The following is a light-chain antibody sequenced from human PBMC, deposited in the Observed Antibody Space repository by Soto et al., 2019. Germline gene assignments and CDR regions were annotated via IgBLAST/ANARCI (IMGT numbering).Light chain of an antibody. CDR2: AAS. CDR1: QSVYNSY. J-gene: IGKJ2*01. CDR3: QQYGSPPHT. V-gene: IGKV3-20*01. Sequence: EIVLTQSPGTLSLSPGERATLSCRANQSVYNSYLAWYQQKPGQTPRLLINAASNRATGVPDRFSGSGSGTDFTLTISRLEPEDFAVYYCQQYGSPPHTFGQGTKVEI.